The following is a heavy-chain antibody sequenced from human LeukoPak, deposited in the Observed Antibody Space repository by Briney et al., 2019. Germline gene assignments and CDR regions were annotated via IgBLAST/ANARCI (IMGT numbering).Heavy chain of an antibody. V-gene: IGHV7-4-1*02. J-gene: IGHJ4*02. CDR1: GYTSTVYS. D-gene: IGHD3-16*01. Sequence: ASVKVSCKASGYTSTVYSINWLRQAPGQGLEWMGWITTSTGKPTYAQGFTGRFVFSLDTSVSTTYLHINSLKAEDTAVYHCARDASMINFDYWGQGSLVTVSS. CDR2: ITTSTGKP. CDR3: ARDASMINFDY.